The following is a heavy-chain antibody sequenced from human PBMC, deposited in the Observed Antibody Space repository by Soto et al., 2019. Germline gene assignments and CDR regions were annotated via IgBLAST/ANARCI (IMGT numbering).Heavy chain of an antibody. Sequence: GGSLRLSCAASGFTLSSYSMNWVRQAPGKGLEWVSYISSSSSTIYYADSVKGRFTISRDNAKNSLYLQMNSLRDEDTAVYYCANIAVAGRDYWGQGTLVTVSS. CDR1: GFTLSSYS. V-gene: IGHV3-48*02. D-gene: IGHD6-19*01. CDR3: ANIAVAGRDY. J-gene: IGHJ4*02. CDR2: ISSSSSTI.